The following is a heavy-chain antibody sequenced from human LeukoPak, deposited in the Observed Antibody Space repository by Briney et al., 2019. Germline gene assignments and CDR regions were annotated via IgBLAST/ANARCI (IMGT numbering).Heavy chain of an antibody. CDR1: GLIYSSYA. D-gene: IGHD5-24*01. J-gene: IGHJ5*02. V-gene: IGHV3-23*01. Sequence: GGSLRLSCDASGLIYSSYAMSWVRQAPGKGLEWVSSIAASGDRTFYGDSVRGRFTVSRDNSKNTLYLQMNSLRAEGTAVYFCARAATNWFDPWGQGALVTVSS. CDR2: IAASGDRT. CDR3: ARAATNWFDP.